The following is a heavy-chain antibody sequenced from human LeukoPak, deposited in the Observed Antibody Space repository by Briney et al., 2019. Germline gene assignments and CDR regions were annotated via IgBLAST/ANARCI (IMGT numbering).Heavy chain of an antibody. CDR3: ARALTITIFGVVHYYYGMDV. CDR2: INTNTGNP. CDR1: GYTFTSYA. V-gene: IGHV7-4-1*02. D-gene: IGHD3-3*01. J-gene: IGHJ6*02. Sequence: ASVKVSCKASGYTFTSYAMNWVRQAPGQGLEWMGWINTNTGNPTYAQGFTGRFVFSLDTSVSTAYLQISSLKAEDTAVYYCARALTITIFGVVHYYYGMDVWGQGTTVTVSS.